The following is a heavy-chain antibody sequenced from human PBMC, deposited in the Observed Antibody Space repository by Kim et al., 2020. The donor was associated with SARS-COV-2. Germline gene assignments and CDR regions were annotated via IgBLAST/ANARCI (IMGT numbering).Heavy chain of an antibody. D-gene: IGHD3-10*01. CDR2: IYYSGST. Sequence: SETLSLTCTVSGVSISDYYWSWIRQPPGKGLEWITYIYYSGSTNYNPSLKSQVTISVETSKNQFSLKLSSVTAADTAVYYCARDRGQGPLHAFDIWGQGTIVTVSS. J-gene: IGHJ3*02. V-gene: IGHV4-59*01. CDR3: ARDRGQGPLHAFDI. CDR1: GVSISDYY.